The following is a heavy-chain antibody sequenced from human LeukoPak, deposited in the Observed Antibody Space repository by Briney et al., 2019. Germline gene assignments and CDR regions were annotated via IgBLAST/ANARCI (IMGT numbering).Heavy chain of an antibody. CDR3: ASGLTPYYYDSSGYYPDAFDI. CDR2: INPNSGGT. CDR1: GYTFTGYY. V-gene: IGHV1-2*02. J-gene: IGHJ3*02. Sequence: ASVKVSCKASGYTFTGYYMHWVRQAPGQGLEWMGWINPNSGGTNYAQKFQGRVTMTRDTSISTAHMELSRLRSDDTAVYYCASGLTPYYYDSSGYYPDAFDIWGQGTMVTVSS. D-gene: IGHD3-22*01.